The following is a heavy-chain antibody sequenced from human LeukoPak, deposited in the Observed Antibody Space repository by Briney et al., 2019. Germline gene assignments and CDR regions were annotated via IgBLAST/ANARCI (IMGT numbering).Heavy chain of an antibody. CDR2: INPNTGGT. Sequence: AASVKVSCKASGYTFIGYYMHWVRQAPGQGLEWMGWINPNTGGTNYAQKFQGWVTMTRDTSISTAYMELSRLRSDGTAVYYCARGRATVTTLSGMDVWGQGTTVTVSS. CDR1: GYTFIGYY. CDR3: ARGRATVTTLSGMDV. V-gene: IGHV1-2*04. J-gene: IGHJ6*02. D-gene: IGHD4-17*01.